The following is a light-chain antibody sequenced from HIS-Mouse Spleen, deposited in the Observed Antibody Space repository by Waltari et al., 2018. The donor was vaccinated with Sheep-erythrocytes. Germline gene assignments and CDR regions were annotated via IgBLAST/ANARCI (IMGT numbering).Light chain of an antibody. CDR2: EVS. Sequence: QSALTQPASVSGSPGQSITISCTGPSSDVGAYNYVPWYQQNPGKAPKLIIYEVSNRPSGVSNRFSGSKSGNTASLTISGLQAEDEADYYCSSYTSSSTWVFGGGTKLTVL. V-gene: IGLV2-14*01. CDR3: SSYTSSSTWV. CDR1: SSDVGAYNY. J-gene: IGLJ3*02.